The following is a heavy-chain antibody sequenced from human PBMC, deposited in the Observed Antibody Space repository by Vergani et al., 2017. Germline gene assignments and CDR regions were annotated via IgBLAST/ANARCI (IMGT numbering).Heavy chain of an antibody. J-gene: IGHJ4*02. CDR3: ARTRGGPPYRSGLYYFDF. Sequence: QVTLKESGPALVKPTQTLTLTCTLSGFSVNSHPMRVIWIRQPPGKALEWLARIDWDDDKFYDRSLKTRLTISKDTSKNQVVLRMTNMDPVDTAMYYCARTRGGPPYRSGLYYFDFWGQGILVTVSS. V-gene: IGHV2-70*04. CDR2: IDWDDDK. CDR1: GFSVNSHPMR. D-gene: IGHD6-19*01.